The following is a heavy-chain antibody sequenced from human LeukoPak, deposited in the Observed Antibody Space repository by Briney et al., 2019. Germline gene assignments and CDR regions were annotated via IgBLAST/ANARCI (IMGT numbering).Heavy chain of an antibody. CDR1: GGTFSSYA. V-gene: IGHV1-69*04. J-gene: IGHJ3*02. CDR3: ARGGDRWPGPTDAFDI. D-gene: IGHD1/OR15-1a*01. Sequence: EASVKVSCKASGGTFSSYAISWVRQAPGQGLEWMGRIIPILGIANYAQKFQGRVTITADKSTSTAYMELSSLRSEDTAVYYCARGGDRWPGPTDAFDIWGQGTMVTVSS. CDR2: IIPILGIA.